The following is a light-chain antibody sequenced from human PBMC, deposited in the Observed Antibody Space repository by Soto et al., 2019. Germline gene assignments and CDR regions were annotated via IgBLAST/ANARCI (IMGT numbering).Light chain of an antibody. V-gene: IGKV3-20*01. CDR1: QSVRSNY. CDR3: QQYGSSPWT. Sequence: IVLTQYPGTLSLSPGERATLSCRASQSVRSNYLAWYRQTPGQAPRLLIYGASNRATGIPDRFSGSGSGTDFTLIISRLEPEDFALYYCQQYGSSPWTFGQGTKVEIK. CDR2: GAS. J-gene: IGKJ1*01.